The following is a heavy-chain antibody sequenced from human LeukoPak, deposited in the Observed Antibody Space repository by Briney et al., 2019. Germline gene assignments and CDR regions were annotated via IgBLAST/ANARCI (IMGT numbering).Heavy chain of an antibody. CDR1: GGSFSGYY. CDR2: INHSGST. J-gene: IGHJ4*02. V-gene: IGHV4-34*01. CDR3: ARGGGVLRYFDWLNY. D-gene: IGHD3-9*01. Sequence: SETLSLTCAVYGGSFSGYYWSWIRQPPGKGLEWIGEINHSGSTNYNPSLKSRVTISVDTSKNQFSLKLSSVTAADTAVYYCARGGGVLRYFDWLNYWGQGALVTVSS.